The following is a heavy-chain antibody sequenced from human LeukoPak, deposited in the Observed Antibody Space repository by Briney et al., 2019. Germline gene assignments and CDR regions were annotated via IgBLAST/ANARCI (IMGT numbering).Heavy chain of an antibody. CDR3: ARRAGAYSHPYDY. D-gene: IGHD4/OR15-4a*01. J-gene: IGHJ4*02. V-gene: IGHV3-23*01. Sequence: PGGSLRLSCAASGFTFSNAWMSWVRQAPGKWLEWVSAISGSGGSTYYADSVKGRFTISRDNSKNTLYLQMNSLRAEDTAVYYCARRAGAYSHPYDYWGQGTLVTVSS. CDR1: GFTFSNAW. CDR2: ISGSGGST.